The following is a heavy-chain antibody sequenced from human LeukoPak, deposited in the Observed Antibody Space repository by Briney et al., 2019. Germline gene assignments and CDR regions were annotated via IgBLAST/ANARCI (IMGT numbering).Heavy chain of an antibody. CDR1: GFTFSSYA. Sequence: GGSLRLSCAASGFTFSSYAMSWVRQAPGKGLERVSANSGSGGSTYYADSVKGRFTISRDNSKNTPYLQMNSLRAEDTAVYYCAKLRRYDSSGYYLYYFDYWGQGTLVTVSS. J-gene: IGHJ4*02. CDR2: NSGSGGST. V-gene: IGHV3-23*01. CDR3: AKLRRYDSSGYYLYYFDY. D-gene: IGHD3-22*01.